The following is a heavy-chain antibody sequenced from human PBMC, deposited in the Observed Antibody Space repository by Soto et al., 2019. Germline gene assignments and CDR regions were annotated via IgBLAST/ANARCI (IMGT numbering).Heavy chain of an antibody. CDR3: ARGSRSQRDSYGGWGRGQTYYYYGMDV. CDR1: GGSISSYY. V-gene: IGHV4-59*01. D-gene: IGHD4-17*01. Sequence: QVQLQESGPGLVKPSETLSLTCTVSGGSISSYYWNWIRQPPGKGLEWIGYIYYNGSTNYNPSLKSRVTISLDTSKNQFSLKLSSVTAADTAVYYCARGSRSQRDSYGGWGRGQTYYYYGMDVWGQGTTVTVSS. CDR2: IYYNGST. J-gene: IGHJ6*02.